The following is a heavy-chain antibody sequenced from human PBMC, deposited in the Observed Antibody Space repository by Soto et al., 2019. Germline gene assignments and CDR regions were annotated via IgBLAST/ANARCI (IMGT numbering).Heavy chain of an antibody. Sequence: QVQLVQSGAEEKKPGASVKVSCRASGYTFTSYAIHWVRQAPGQRLEWMGWINAGNGNTKYSQKFQGRVTITRDTSASTAYMELSSLRSDDTAVYYCARGVPIFMDYWGQGTLVTVSS. CDR1: GYTFTSYA. J-gene: IGHJ4*02. D-gene: IGHD3-10*01. V-gene: IGHV1-3*05. CDR2: INAGNGNT. CDR3: ARGVPIFMDY.